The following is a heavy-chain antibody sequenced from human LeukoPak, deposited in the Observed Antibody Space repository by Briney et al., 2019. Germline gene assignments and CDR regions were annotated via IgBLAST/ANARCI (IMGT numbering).Heavy chain of an antibody. CDR3: ARALSFGESVFDY. J-gene: IGHJ4*02. Sequence: ASVKASCQASGSTFTGYSMHWVRQAPGQGLEWMGWINRNSGGTNYAQKFQDRVTMTRDTSISTAYMELSRLRSEDRAVYYCARALSFGESVFDYWGQGTLVSVSS. D-gene: IGHD3-10*01. CDR2: INRNSGGT. CDR1: GSTFTGYS. V-gene: IGHV1-2*02.